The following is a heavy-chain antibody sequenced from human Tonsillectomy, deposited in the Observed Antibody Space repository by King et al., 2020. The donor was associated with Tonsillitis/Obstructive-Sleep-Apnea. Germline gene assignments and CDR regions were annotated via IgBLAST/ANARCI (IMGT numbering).Heavy chain of an antibody. D-gene: IGHD6-19*01. CDR1: GGSITSGVNY. CDR3: ARGNSGWYYFDY. Sequence: VPLQESGPGLVKPSQTLSLTCTVSGGSITSGVNYWSWIRPHPGKGLEWIGYIYSSGSTYYNPSLKSRPTISVDTSKKQFSLKLSSVSAADTAVYYCARGNSGWYYFDYWGQGILVTVSS. V-gene: IGHV4-31*03. J-gene: IGHJ4*02. CDR2: IYSSGST.